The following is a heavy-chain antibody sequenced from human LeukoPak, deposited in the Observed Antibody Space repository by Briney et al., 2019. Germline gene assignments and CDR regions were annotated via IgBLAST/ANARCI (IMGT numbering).Heavy chain of an antibody. CDR2: ISYDGSNK. Sequence: GGSLRLSCAASGFTFSRYAMHWLRQAPGKGLEGVAVISYDGSNKYYADSVKGRFTISRDNSKNTLYLQMNSLRGEDTAVYYCARGTCHGLDYWGQGTLVTVSS. D-gene: IGHD2-2*01. J-gene: IGHJ4*02. CDR1: GFTFSRYA. CDR3: ARGTCHGLDY. V-gene: IGHV3-30*04.